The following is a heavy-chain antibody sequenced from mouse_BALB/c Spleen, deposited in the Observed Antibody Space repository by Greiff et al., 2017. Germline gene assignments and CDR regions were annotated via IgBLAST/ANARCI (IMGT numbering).Heavy chain of an antibody. V-gene: IGHV5-12-1*01. D-gene: IGHD1-1*01. CDR2: ISSGGGST. CDR1: GFAFSSYD. CDR3: ARRDYYGSSYVWFAY. Sequence: EVNLVESGGGLVKPGGSLKLSCAASGFAFSSYDMSWVRQTPEKRLEWVAYISSGGGSTYYPDTVKGRFTISRDNAKNTLYLQMSSLKSEDTAMYYCARRDYYGSSYVWFAYWGQGTLVTVSA. J-gene: IGHJ3*01.